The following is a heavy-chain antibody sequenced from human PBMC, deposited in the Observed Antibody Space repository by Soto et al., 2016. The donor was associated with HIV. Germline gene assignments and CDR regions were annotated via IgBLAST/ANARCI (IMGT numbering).Heavy chain of an antibody. CDR2: IYSSGST. CDR3: ARELHYVLSKWNYWYFDL. V-gene: IGHV4-4*07. Sequence: QVQLQESGPGLVKPSETLSLTCTVSGDSFSPYYWSWIRQPAGKTLEWIGHIYSSGSTKYNPSLKSRVTVSLDKSKKQLSLKLSSVTAADTAYLYCARELHYVLSKWNYWYFDLVGPGHPSHCLL. CDR1: GDSFSPYY. J-gene: IGHJ2*01. D-gene: IGHD3-10*02.